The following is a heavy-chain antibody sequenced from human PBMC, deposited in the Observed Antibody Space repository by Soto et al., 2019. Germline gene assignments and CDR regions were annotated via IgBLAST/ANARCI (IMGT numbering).Heavy chain of an antibody. CDR2: ISFDGGTK. CDR3: ARRAAADVLSVAFDM. V-gene: IGHV3-30-3*01. J-gene: IGHJ3*02. Sequence: QEHLVESGGGVVQPGRSLRLSCAASGFTFSNYAIHWVRQAPGKGLEWVALISFDGGTKYYADSVKGRFTLSRDNSKNTVSVEMNSLRDDDSAVYYCARRAAADVLSVAFDMWGHGIMVIVSS. CDR1: GFTFSNYA. D-gene: IGHD6-13*01.